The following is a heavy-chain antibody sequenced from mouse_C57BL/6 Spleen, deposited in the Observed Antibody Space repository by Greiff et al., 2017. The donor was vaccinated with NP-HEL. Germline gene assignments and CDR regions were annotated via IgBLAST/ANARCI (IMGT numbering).Heavy chain of an antibody. CDR3: TRSGYSYAMDY. CDR1: GYTFTDYD. CDR2: IDPETGGT. J-gene: IGHJ4*01. D-gene: IGHD2-3*01. V-gene: IGHV1-15*01. Sequence: VQLVESGAELVRPGASVTLSCKASGYTFTDYDMHWVKQTPVHGLEWIGAIDPETGGTAYNQKFKGKAILTADKSSSTAYMELRSLTSEDSAVYYCTRSGYSYAMDYWGQGTSVTVSS.